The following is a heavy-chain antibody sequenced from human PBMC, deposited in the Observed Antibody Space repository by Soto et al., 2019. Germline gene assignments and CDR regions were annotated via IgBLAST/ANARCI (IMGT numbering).Heavy chain of an antibody. V-gene: IGHV1-69*13. CDR3: ASQGFIAATNWFDP. Sequence: VASVKVSCTASGGTFSSYAISWVRQAPGQGLEWMGGIIPIFGTANYAQKFQGRVTITADESTSTAYMELSSLRSEDTAVYYCASQGFIAATNWFDPWGQGTLVTVSS. CDR2: IIPIFGTA. J-gene: IGHJ5*02. D-gene: IGHD6-25*01. CDR1: GGTFSSYA.